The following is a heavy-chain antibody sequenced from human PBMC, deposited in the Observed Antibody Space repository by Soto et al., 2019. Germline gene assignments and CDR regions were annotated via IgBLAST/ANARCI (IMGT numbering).Heavy chain of an antibody. Sequence: QVQLVESGGGVVQPGRSLRLSCAASGFTFSSYAMHWVRQAPGKGLEWVAVISYDGSNKYYADSVKGRFTISRDNSKNTLDLQMNSLRAEDTAVYYCAREHYGDYATNYYCYGMDVWGQGTTVTVSS. V-gene: IGHV3-30-3*01. CDR3: AREHYGDYATNYYCYGMDV. D-gene: IGHD4-17*01. CDR2: ISYDGSNK. CDR1: GFTFSSYA. J-gene: IGHJ6*02.